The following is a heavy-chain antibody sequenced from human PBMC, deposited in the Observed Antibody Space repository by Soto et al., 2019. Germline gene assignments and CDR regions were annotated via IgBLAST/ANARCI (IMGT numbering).Heavy chain of an antibody. D-gene: IGHD3-9*01. CDR1: GYTFTSYG. J-gene: IGHJ6*01. Sequence: QGQLVQSGAEVKKPGASVKVSFKASGYTFTSYGISWVRQAPGQGLEWMGWISAYNGNTNYAQNLQGRVTMTTDTSTSTAYMDLKSLRSDDTAVDYCARDRVRYAREGMDACGKGTTVTVSS. CDR3: ARDRVRYAREGMDA. V-gene: IGHV1-18*01. CDR2: ISAYNGNT.